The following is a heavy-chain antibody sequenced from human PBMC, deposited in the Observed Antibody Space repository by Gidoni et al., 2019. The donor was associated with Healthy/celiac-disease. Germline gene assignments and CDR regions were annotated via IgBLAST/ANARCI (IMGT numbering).Heavy chain of an antibody. CDR1: GYSFTSYW. V-gene: IGHV5-51*03. D-gene: IGHD3-16*01. J-gene: IGHJ4*02. CDR3: ARRGSGMGDLFDY. Sequence: EVQLVQSGAEVKKPGESLKISCKGAGYSFTSYWIGWVRQMPGKGLEWMGIIFPGDSYTRYSPSFQGQVTISADKSIRTAYLQWSSLKASDTAMYYCARRGSGMGDLFDYWGQGTLVTVSS. CDR2: IFPGDSYT.